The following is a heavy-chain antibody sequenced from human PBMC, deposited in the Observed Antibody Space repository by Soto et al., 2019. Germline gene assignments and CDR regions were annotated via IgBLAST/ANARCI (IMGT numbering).Heavy chain of an antibody. CDR2: IIPIFGTA. V-gene: IGHV1-69*13. CDR1: GGTFSSYA. J-gene: IGHJ6*02. Sequence: SVKVSCKASGGTFSSYAISWVRQAPGQGLEWMGGIIPIFGTANYAQKFQGRVTITADESTSTAYMELSSLRSEDTAVYYCARARVSTSIAARLAYYYGMDVWGQGTTVTVS. CDR3: ARARVSTSIAARLAYYYGMDV. D-gene: IGHD6-6*01.